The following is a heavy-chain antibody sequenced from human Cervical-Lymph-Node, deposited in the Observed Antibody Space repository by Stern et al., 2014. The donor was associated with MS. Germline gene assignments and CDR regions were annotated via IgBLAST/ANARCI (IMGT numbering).Heavy chain of an antibody. V-gene: IGHV3-53*01. J-gene: IGHJ4*02. Sequence: VQLVESGGGVIQPGGSLRLSCTASGFTVSRDYMTWVRQAPGKRLERVSLIANVGSTFYTDSVKGRFTISRDDSKNTVYLHMTSLRAEDTAMYYCARDTSSPERSDWWGQGTLVTVSS. CDR2: IANVGST. CDR1: GFTVSRDY. CDR3: ARDTSSPERSDW. D-gene: IGHD1-1*01.